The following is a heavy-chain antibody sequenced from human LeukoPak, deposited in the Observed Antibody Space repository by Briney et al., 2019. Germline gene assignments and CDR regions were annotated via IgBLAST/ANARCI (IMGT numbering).Heavy chain of an antibody. Sequence: GGSLRLSCAGSGFSVSNYYMSWVRRAPGKGLEWVSLIRDRGETFYADSVKGRFTISRDNSKNTMYLQMNRLRVEDTAVYFCARDRAVTQDWVEFDPWGQGTLVTVSS. D-gene: IGHD4-17*01. J-gene: IGHJ5*02. V-gene: IGHV3-66*03. CDR3: ARDRAVTQDWVEFDP. CDR1: GFSVSNYY. CDR2: IRDRGET.